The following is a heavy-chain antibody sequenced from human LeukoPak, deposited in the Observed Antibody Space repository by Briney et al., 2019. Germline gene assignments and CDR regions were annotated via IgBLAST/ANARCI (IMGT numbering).Heavy chain of an antibody. D-gene: IGHD3-16*01. CDR1: GFTFSGYW. Sequence: GGSLRLSCAASGFTFSGYWMSWVRQAPGKGLEWVANIDQDGSGKRYVDSVKGRFTIARDNADNSLSLQMNSLRAEDTAVYYCASWGAGGNSWGQGTLVTVSS. J-gene: IGHJ4*02. CDR3: ASWGAGGNS. V-gene: IGHV3-7*01. CDR2: IDQDGSGK.